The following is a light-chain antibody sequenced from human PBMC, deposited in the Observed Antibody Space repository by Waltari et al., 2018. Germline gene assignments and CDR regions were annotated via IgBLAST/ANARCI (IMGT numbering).Light chain of an antibody. V-gene: IGKV4-1*01. CDR1: QSVLYRSNNKHS. Sequence: ILMTQSPAPLAVSRAGGPTLNCKSGQSVLYRSNNKHSVAWYQQKPGQSPKLLIYWSSTRESGVPDRFSGGGSGTDFTLTISSLQADDVAIYYCQQYYSLPTFGGGTKVEI. J-gene: IGKJ4*01. CDR3: QQYYSLPT. CDR2: WSS.